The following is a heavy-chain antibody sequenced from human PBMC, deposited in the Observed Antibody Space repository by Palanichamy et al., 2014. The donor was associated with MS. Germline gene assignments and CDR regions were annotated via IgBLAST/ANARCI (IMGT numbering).Heavy chain of an antibody. CDR2: IRSTGSIT. Sequence: EVRIGGGLGGGLGFXRGGSLRLSCAASGFAFRNSAMDWVRQVPGKGLEWLAYIRSTGSITYYAESVKGRFTISRDNAQNSPYLHMNSLRDDDTAIYYCARDGNNYGYLDLWGQGTLVAVAS. CDR3: ARDGNNYGYLDL. CDR1: GFAFRNSA. J-gene: IGHJ4*02. D-gene: IGHD4-17*01. V-gene: IGHV3-48*02.